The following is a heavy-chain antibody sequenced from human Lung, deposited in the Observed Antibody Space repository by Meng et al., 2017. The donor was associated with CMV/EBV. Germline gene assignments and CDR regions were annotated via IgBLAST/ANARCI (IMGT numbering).Heavy chain of an antibody. CDR1: GFTFSSYW. Sequence: GGSXRLSCAASGFTFSSYWMNWVRQAPGKGLEWVANIKQDGSEKYYVDSVKGRFTISRDNAKNSLYLQMNSLRAEDTAVYYCARDPSGGSYHFDYWGQGTXVTVSS. J-gene: IGHJ4*02. D-gene: IGHD1-26*01. CDR3: ARDPSGGSYHFDY. V-gene: IGHV3-7*01. CDR2: IKQDGSEK.